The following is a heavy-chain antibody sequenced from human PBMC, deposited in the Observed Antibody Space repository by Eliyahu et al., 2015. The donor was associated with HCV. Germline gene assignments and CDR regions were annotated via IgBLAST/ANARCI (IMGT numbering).Heavy chain of an antibody. CDR2: INHSGST. Sequence: QVQLQQWGAGLLKPSETLSLTCAVYGGSFSGYYWXWXRQPPGKGLEWIGEINHSGSTNYNPSLKSRVTISVDTSKNQFSLKLSSVTAADTAVYYCARGTRPDIVVVVAAQPNWFDPWGQGTLVTVSS. D-gene: IGHD2-15*01. V-gene: IGHV4-34*01. CDR3: ARGTRPDIVVVVAAQPNWFDP. J-gene: IGHJ5*02. CDR1: GGSFSGYY.